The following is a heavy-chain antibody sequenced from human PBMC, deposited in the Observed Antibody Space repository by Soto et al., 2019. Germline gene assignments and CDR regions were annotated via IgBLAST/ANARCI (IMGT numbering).Heavy chain of an antibody. J-gene: IGHJ4*02. CDR2: ISGSGGST. V-gene: IGHV3-23*01. D-gene: IGHD6-19*01. CDR1: GFTFSSYA. CDR3: AKDGRGSGWYYFDY. Sequence: GGSLRLSCAASGFTFSSYAMSLVRQAPGKGLEWVSAISGSGGSTYYADSVKGRFPISRDNSKNTLYLQMKSLRAEDTAVYYCAKDGRGSGWYYFDYWGQGTLVTVSS.